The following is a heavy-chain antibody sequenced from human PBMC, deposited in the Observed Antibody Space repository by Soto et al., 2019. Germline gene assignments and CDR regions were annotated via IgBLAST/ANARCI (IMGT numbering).Heavy chain of an antibody. J-gene: IGHJ4*02. CDR2: ISGSGDRT. CDR3: AKSPV. V-gene: IGHV3-23*01. Sequence: HPGGSLRLSCAVSGFTVSSYGMSWVRQAPGKGLEWVSGISGSGDRTFYADSVKGRFTISRDNAKNTLYLQMNSLRGEDTAVYYCAKSPVWGQGTLVTVSS. CDR1: GFTVSSYG.